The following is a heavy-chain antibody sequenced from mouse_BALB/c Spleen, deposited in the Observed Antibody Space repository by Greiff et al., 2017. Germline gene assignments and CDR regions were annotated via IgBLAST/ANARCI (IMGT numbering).Heavy chain of an antibody. Sequence: VQLKESGPELVKPGASVKVSCKASGYAFTSYNMYWVKQSHGKSLEWIGYIDPYNGGTSYNQKFKGKATLTVDKSSSTAYMHLNSLTSEDSAVYYCARNLYGNYVYAMDYWGQGTSVTVSS. CDR1: GYAFTSYN. V-gene: IGHV1S135*01. CDR3: ARNLYGNYVYAMDY. D-gene: IGHD2-1*01. J-gene: IGHJ4*01. CDR2: IDPYNGGT.